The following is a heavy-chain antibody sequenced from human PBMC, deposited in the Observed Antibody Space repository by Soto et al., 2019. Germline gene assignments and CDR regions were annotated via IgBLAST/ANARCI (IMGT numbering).Heavy chain of an antibody. CDR1: GFTFSSYS. D-gene: IGHD4-17*01. V-gene: IGHV3-48*01. J-gene: IGHJ3*02. CDR3: ARDERAYGADALDI. CDR2: ISSSGSTI. Sequence: EVQPVESGGGLVQPGGSLRLSCAASGFTFSSYSMTWVRQAPGKGLEWVSYISSSGSTIYYADSVKGRFTISRDNAQNSLFLQMISLRAEDTAVYYCARDERAYGADALDIWGQGTMVTVSS.